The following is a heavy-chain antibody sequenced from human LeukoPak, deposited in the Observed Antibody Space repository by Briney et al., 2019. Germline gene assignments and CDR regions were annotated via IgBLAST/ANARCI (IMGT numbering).Heavy chain of an antibody. V-gene: IGHV4-34*01. Sequence: SETLSLTCAVYGGSFSGNYWIWIPQPPGKGLEWIGEINHSGSTNYNPSLKSRVTMSVDTSKNQISLKLSSVTAADTAVYYCARKAVGPTSNYFDYWGQGTLVTVSS. D-gene: IGHD1-26*01. CDR1: GGSFSGNY. CDR3: ARKAVGPTSNYFDY. J-gene: IGHJ4*02. CDR2: INHSGST.